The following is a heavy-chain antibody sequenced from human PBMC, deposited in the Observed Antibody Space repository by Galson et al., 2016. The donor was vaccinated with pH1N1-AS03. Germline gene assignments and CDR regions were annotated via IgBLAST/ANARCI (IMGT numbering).Heavy chain of an antibody. CDR1: GYIFTTYG. CDR3: ARGGDSSDI. Sequence: QSGAEVKKPGASVKVSCKASGYIFTTYGIKWVRQAPGKGLEWMGWISVYTGKTHYAQNLQDRVTMTRDTSTSTAYMELRSLRSDDTAVYYCARGGDSSDIWGQGTLVTVSS. V-gene: IGHV1-18*01. D-gene: IGHD3-3*01. J-gene: IGHJ4*02. CDR2: ISVYTGKT.